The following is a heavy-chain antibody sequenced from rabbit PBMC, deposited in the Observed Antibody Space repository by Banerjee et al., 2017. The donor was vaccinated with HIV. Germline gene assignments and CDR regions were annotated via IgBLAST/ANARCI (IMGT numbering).Heavy chain of an antibody. D-gene: IGHD8-1*01. Sequence: QSLEESGGDLVKPGASLTLTCKASGFSFSSGYQMCWVRQAPGKGLEWIACIYAGSSGSTYYASWAKGRFTISKTSSTTVTLQMTSLTAADTATYFCARKFAGSSYATGAFDPWGQGTLVTVS. V-gene: IGHV1S40*01. J-gene: IGHJ2*01. CDR1: GFSFSSGYQ. CDR2: IYAGSSGST. CDR3: ARKFAGSSYATGAFDP.